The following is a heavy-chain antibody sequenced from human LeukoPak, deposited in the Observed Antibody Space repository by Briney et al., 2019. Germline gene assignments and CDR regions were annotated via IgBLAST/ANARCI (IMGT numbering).Heavy chain of an antibody. J-gene: IGHJ4*02. CDR3: AREGSKYYFDY. D-gene: IGHD3-10*01. Sequence: SETLSLTCTVSGGSISSSGYYWGWIRQSPGKGLEWFGSIYKSGSTYYNPSLKSRVTISVDTSKNQFSLKLSSVTAADTAVYYCAREGSKYYFDYWGQGTLVTVSS. V-gene: IGHV4-39*07. CDR1: GGSISSSGYY. CDR2: IYKSGST.